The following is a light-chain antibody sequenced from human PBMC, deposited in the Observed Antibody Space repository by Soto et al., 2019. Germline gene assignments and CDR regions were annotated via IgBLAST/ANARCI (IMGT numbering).Light chain of an antibody. V-gene: IGLV2-14*01. Sequence: QSALTQPASVSGSPGQSITISCSGTSSDVGSYNFVSSYQQHPGKAPKLMIYEVSNQPSGVSDRFSGSKSGNTASLTISGLKPEDEADYYCSSYTSGTTLVVFGAGTKLTVL. J-gene: IGLJ2*01. CDR1: SSDVGSYNF. CDR2: EVS. CDR3: SSYTSGTTLVV.